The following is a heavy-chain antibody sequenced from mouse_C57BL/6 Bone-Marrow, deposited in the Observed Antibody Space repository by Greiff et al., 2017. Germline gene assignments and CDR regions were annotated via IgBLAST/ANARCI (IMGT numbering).Heavy chain of an antibody. CDR3: ARQVVRHFWYAMDY. V-gene: IGHV5-6*01. Sequence: EVQLVESGGDLVKPGGSLKLSCAASGFTFSSYGMSWVRQTPDKRLEWVATISSGGSYTYYPDSVKGRFTISRDNAKNTLYLQMSSLKSEDTAMYYCARQVVRHFWYAMDYWGQGASVTVSS. J-gene: IGHJ4*01. CDR2: ISSGGSYT. D-gene: IGHD1-1*02. CDR1: GFTFSSYG.